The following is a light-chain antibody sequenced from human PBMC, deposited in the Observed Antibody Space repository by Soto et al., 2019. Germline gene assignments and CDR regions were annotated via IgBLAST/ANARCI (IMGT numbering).Light chain of an antibody. Sequence: GDRVSITCRASQSIGRWLAWYQQKSGKAPKLLIYDASGLESGVPSRFSGSGSGTEFTLTISSLQPDDVATYYCQQYNSYFQTLGQGTKVEIK. J-gene: IGKJ1*01. CDR3: QQYNSYFQT. CDR1: QSIGRW. CDR2: DAS. V-gene: IGKV1-5*01.